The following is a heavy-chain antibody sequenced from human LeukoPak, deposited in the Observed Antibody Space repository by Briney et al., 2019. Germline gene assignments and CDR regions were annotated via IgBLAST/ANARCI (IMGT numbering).Heavy chain of an antibody. J-gene: IGHJ4*02. D-gene: IGHD2-2*01. CDR2: MNPNSGNT. V-gene: IGHV1-8*01. CDR3: ARTIVVVPAAGRVRTYFDY. Sequence: GASVKVSCKASGYTFTSYDINWVRQATGQGLEWMGWMNPNSGNTGYAQKFQGRVTMTRNTSISTAYMELSSLRSEDTAVYYCARTIVVVPAAGRVRTYFDYWGQGTLVTVSS. CDR1: GYTFTSYD.